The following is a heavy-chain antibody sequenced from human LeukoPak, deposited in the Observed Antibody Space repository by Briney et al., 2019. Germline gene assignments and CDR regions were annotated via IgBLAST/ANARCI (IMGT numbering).Heavy chain of an antibody. J-gene: IGHJ5*02. Sequence: ASVKVSCKASGYTFTSYYMHWVRQAPGQGLEWMGIINPSGGSTSYAQKFQGRVTMTRDTSTSTAYMELRSLRSDDTAVYYCARDSCSSTSCYMDTLNWFDPWGQGTLVTVSS. CDR1: GYTFTSYY. CDR3: ARDSCSSTSCYMDTLNWFDP. CDR2: INPSGGST. D-gene: IGHD2-2*02. V-gene: IGHV1-46*01.